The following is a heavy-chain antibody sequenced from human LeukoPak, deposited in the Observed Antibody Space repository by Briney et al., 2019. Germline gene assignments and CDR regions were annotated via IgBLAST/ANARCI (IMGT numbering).Heavy chain of an antibody. CDR2: IYTSGST. CDR3: ARDQTYSGSGIYTYFDY. J-gene: IGHJ4*02. CDR1: GGSISSGGYY. D-gene: IGHD3-10*01. Sequence: PSETVSLTCTVSGGSISSGGYYWSWIRQPAGKGLEYIGRIYTSGSTNYNPSLKCRVTISVDTSKNHFSLKLSSVTAADTAVYYCARDQTYSGSGIYTYFDYWGQGILVTVSS. V-gene: IGHV4-61*02.